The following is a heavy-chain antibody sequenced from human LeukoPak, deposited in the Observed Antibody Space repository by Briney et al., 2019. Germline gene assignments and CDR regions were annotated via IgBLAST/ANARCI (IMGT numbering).Heavy chain of an antibody. D-gene: IGHD3-10*01. CDR1: GGSISSYY. Sequence: KSSETLSLTCTVSGGSISSYYWSWIRQPAGKGLEWIGRIYTSGSTNYNPSLKSRVTMSVATSKNQLSLRLSSVTAADTAVYYCARARYGSGSYHFMDVWGKGTTVTISS. CDR2: IYTSGST. J-gene: IGHJ6*03. V-gene: IGHV4-4*07. CDR3: ARARYGSGSYHFMDV.